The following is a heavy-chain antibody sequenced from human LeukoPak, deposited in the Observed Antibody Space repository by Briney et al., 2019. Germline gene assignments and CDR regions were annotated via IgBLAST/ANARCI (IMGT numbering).Heavy chain of an antibody. CDR2: ISYDGSNK. CDR3: ARGGITMIVVVD. V-gene: IGHV3-30-3*01. CDR1: GFTFSSYA. D-gene: IGHD3-22*01. Sequence: GRSLRLSCAASGFTFSSYAMHWVRQAPGKGLEWVAVISYDGSNKYYADSVKGRFTISRDNSKNTLYLQMNSLRAEDTAVYYCARGGITMIVVVDWGQGTLVTVSS. J-gene: IGHJ4*02.